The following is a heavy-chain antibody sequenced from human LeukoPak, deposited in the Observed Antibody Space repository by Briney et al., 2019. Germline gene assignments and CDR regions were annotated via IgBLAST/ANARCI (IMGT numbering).Heavy chain of an antibody. D-gene: IGHD2-21*02. Sequence: PGGSLRLSCAASGFTFSSYAMHWVRQAPGKGLEWVAVISYDGSNKYYADSVKGRFTISRDNSKNTLYLQMNSLRADDTAVYYCAKQDCGGDCRLTDYWGQGTLVTVSS. J-gene: IGHJ4*02. V-gene: IGHV3-30*04. CDR1: GFTFSSYA. CDR3: AKQDCGGDCRLTDY. CDR2: ISYDGSNK.